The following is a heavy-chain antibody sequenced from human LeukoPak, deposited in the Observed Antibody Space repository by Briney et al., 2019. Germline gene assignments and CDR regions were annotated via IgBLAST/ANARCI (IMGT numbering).Heavy chain of an antibody. D-gene: IGHD3-22*01. CDR3: ARVGYYDGSLYGMDV. V-gene: IGHV4-4*02. CDR1: GGSISSSNW. Sequence: PSGTLSLTCAVSGGSISSSNWWSWVRQPPGKGLEWIGEIYHSGGTNYNPSLKSRVTISVDKSKNQFSLKLSSVTAADTAVYYCARVGYYDGSLYGMDVWGQGTTVTVSS. J-gene: IGHJ6*02. CDR2: IYHSGGT.